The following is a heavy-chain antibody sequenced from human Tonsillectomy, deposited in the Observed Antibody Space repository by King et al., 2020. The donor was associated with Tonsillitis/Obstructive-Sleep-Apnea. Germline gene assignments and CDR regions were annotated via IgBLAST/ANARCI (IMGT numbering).Heavy chain of an antibody. CDR1: GGSFSGYY. CDR3: ARGDGLRFIRRFDP. J-gene: IGHJ5*02. CDR2: INHSGST. V-gene: IGHV4-34*01. D-gene: IGHD3-3*01. Sequence: VQLQQWGAGLLKPSETLSLTCAVYGGSFSGYYWSWIRQPPGKGLEWIGEINHSGSTNYNPSLKSRVTISVDTSKNQFSLKLSSVTAADTAVYYCARGDGLRFIRRFDPWGQGTLVTVSS.